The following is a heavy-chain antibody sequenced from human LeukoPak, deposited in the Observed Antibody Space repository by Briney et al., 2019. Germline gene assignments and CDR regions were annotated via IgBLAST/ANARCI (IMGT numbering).Heavy chain of an antibody. CDR3: ERRHGSGSYLAFDI. Sequence: SETLSLTCTVSGGSISSYYWSWIRQPPGKGLEWIGYIYYSGSTNYNPSLKSRVTISVDTSKNQFSLKLSSVTAADTAVYYCERRHGSGSYLAFDIWGQGTMVTVSS. J-gene: IGHJ3*02. CDR2: IYYSGST. D-gene: IGHD3-10*01. CDR1: GGSISSYY. V-gene: IGHV4-59*08.